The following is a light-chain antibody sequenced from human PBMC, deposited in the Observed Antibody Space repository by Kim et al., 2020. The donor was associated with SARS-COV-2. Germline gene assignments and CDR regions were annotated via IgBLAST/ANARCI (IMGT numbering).Light chain of an antibody. CDR2: AAS. V-gene: IGKV1-27*01. J-gene: IGKJ1*01. CDR1: QDIANY. Sequence: ASVGECVTIACRASQDIANYLAWYQQKPGKVPKLLVYAASALKSGVPSRFSGNRSGTDFTLTISNLQPEDVATYYCQKYDSAPWTFGQGTKLDIK. CDR3: QKYDSAPWT.